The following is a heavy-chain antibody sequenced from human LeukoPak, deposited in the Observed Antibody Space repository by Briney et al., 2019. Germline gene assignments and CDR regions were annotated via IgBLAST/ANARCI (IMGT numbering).Heavy chain of an antibody. CDR3: ARDPFYYDSSGYYYGDAFDI. Sequence: PGGSLRLSCAASGFTFSSYWMHWVRQAPGKGLVWVSRINSDGSSTSYADSVKGRFTISRDNAKNTLYLQMNSLRAEDTAVYYCARDPFYYDSSGYYYGDAFDIWGQGTMVTVSS. J-gene: IGHJ3*02. D-gene: IGHD3-22*01. V-gene: IGHV3-74*01. CDR2: INSDGSST. CDR1: GFTFSSYW.